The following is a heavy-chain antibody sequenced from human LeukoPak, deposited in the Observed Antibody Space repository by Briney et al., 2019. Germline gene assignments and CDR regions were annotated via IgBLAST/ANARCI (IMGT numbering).Heavy chain of an antibody. CDR1: GGSISSGGYY. V-gene: IGHV4-31*03. J-gene: IGHJ5*02. D-gene: IGHD3-22*01. CDR3: ARDRGAYYYDSSGYYYAWFDP. Sequence: SETLSLTCTVSGGSISSGGYYWSWIRQHPGKGLEWIGYIYYSGSTYYNPSLKSRVTISVDTSKNLFSLKLSSVTAADTAVYYCARDRGAYYYDSSGYYYAWFDPWGQGTLVTVSS. CDR2: IYYSGST.